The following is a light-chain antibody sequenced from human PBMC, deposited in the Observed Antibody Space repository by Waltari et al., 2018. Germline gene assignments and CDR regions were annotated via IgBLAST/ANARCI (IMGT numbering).Light chain of an antibody. CDR1: SDDVGGYHY. Sequence: QSALTQPPSASGSPGQSVTISCTGTSDDVGGYHYVSWYQQHPGKAPKFLIYQVSNRPSGVPDRFSGSKSGNTASLTVSGLQAEDEADYYCSSFAGSNAVLFGGGTKLTVL. CDR3: SSFAGSNAVL. J-gene: IGLJ2*01. V-gene: IGLV2-8*01. CDR2: QVS.